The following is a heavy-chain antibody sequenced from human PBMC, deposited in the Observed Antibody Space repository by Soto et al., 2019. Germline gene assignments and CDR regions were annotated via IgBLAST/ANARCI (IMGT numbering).Heavy chain of an antibody. D-gene: IGHD3-22*01. Sequence: PGESLKISCKGSGYSFTSQWIGWVRQMPGKGLEWMGRIDPSDSQTYYSPSFQGQVTISADKSISTAYLQWSSLKASDTAMYYCARSGVPYESSGYVSFDPWGQGTLVTAPQ. CDR3: ARSGVPYESSGYVSFDP. CDR2: IDPSDSQT. CDR1: GYSFTSQW. J-gene: IGHJ5*02. V-gene: IGHV5-10-1*04.